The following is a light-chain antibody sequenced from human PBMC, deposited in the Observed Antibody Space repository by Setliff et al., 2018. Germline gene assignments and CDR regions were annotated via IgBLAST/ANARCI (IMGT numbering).Light chain of an antibody. V-gene: IGLV2-8*01. Sequence: QSALTQPASVSGSPGQSLTISCTGTSNDVGAYNYVSWYQQHPGKAPKLMIYEVTKRPSGVPDRFSGSKSGNTASLTVSGLQGEDEADYYCSSYASSINPYVFGTGTKVTVL. CDR1: SNDVGAYNY. CDR2: EVT. CDR3: SSYASSINPYV. J-gene: IGLJ1*01.